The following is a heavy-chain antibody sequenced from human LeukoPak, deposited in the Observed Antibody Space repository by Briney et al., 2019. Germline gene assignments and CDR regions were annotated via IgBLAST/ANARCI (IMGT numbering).Heavy chain of an antibody. J-gene: IGHJ4*02. V-gene: IGHV4-39*01. CDR1: GGSISSSSYY. CDR2: IYYSGST. D-gene: IGHD5-18*01. Sequence: SETLSLTCTVSGGSISSSSYYWGWIRQPPGKGVEWIGSIYYSGSTYYNPSLKSRVTISVDTSKNQFSLKLSSVTAADTAVYYCARSPMIQLLDYWGQGTLVTVSS. CDR3: ARSPMIQLLDY.